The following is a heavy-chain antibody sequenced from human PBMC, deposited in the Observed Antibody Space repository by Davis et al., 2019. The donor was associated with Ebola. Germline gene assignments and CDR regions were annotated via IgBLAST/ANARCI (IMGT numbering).Heavy chain of an antibody. CDR1: GGTFNSYS. CDR3: AREYGANDDFDI. J-gene: IGHJ3*02. V-gene: IGHV1-69*08. CDR2: IISIFGTT. D-gene: IGHD4-17*01. Sequence: AASVKVSCKASGGTFNSYSISWVRQAPGQGLEWIGNIISIFGTTNFAQKFQGRVRIIADKSTSTAYMELSDLKFEDTAVYYCAREYGANDDFDIWGQGTLVTVSS.